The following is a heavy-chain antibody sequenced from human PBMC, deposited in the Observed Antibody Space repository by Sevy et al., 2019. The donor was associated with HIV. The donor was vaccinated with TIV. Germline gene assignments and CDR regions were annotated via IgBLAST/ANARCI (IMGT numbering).Heavy chain of an antibody. CDR3: ARAQQVTMLVVIGGLYFDF. CDR2: IKQDMSEK. CDR1: GFTFSSYW. J-gene: IGHJ4*02. Sequence: GGSLRLSCAASGFTFSSYWMTWVRQAPGKGLEWVANIKQDMSEKNYADSGKGRFTISRDNARNSLYLQMESLRAEDTAVYYCARAQQVTMLVVIGGLYFDFWGQGTLVTVSS. V-gene: IGHV3-7*01. D-gene: IGHD3-22*01.